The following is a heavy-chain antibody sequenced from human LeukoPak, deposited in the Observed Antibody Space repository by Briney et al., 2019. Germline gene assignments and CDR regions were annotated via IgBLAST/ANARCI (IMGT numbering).Heavy chain of an antibody. J-gene: IGHJ6*02. CDR2: IYYSGST. Sequence: SETLSLTCTDSGGSISSYYWSWIRQPPGKGLEWIGYIYYSGSTNYNPSLKTRVTISVDTSNNQFSLKLSSVTAADTAVYYCAREDPQTTVPEGMDVWGQGTTVTVSS. D-gene: IGHD4-17*01. V-gene: IGHV4-59*01. CDR1: GGSISSYY. CDR3: AREDPQTTVPEGMDV.